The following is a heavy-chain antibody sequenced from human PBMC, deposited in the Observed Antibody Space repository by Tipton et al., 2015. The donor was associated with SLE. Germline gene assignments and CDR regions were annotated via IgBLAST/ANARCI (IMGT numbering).Heavy chain of an antibody. CDR3: ARLGDGVAAATDRVDP. D-gene: IGHD6-13*01. V-gene: IGHV4-61*02. Sequence: TLSLTCTVSGGSISSGSYYWSWIRQPAGKGLEWIGRIYTSGSTNYNPSLKSRVTISVDTSKNQFSLKLSSVTAADTAVYYCARLGDGVAAATDRVDPWGQGTLVTVSS. CDR2: IYTSGST. CDR1: GGSISSGSYY. J-gene: IGHJ5*02.